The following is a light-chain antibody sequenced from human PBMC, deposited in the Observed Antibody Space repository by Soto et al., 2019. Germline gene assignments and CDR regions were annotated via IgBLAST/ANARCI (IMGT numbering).Light chain of an antibody. CDR2: GAS. Sequence: EIVMTQSPATLSVSPGERATLSCRASQRVSSKLAWYQQKPGQAPRLLIYGASTRATGIPATFSGSGSGTDFTLTIISLQSEDFSVYYCQQYNNWPLTFGGGTKVEIK. CDR3: QQYNNWPLT. V-gene: IGKV3-15*01. CDR1: QRVSSK. J-gene: IGKJ4*01.